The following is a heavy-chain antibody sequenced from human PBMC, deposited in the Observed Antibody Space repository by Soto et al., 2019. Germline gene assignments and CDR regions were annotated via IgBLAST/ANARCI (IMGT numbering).Heavy chain of an antibody. CDR1: GFSFTSYA. CDR3: ARGPSLQYFDYLTNLGVDP. D-gene: IGHD3-9*01. V-gene: IGHV1-69*12. Sequence: QVQLVQSGAEVKKPGSSVKVSCKASGFSFTSYAISWVRQAPGQGLEWMGGIIPLFGTTKNAQKFQGRVKITADESTSTAYMELSSLRSEDTAIYYCARGPSLQYFDYLTNLGVDPWGPGTLVTVSS. J-gene: IGHJ5*02. CDR2: IIPLFGTT.